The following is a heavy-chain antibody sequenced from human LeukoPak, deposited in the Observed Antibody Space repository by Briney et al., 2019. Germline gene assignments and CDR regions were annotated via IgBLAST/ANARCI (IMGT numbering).Heavy chain of an antibody. D-gene: IGHD6-13*01. CDR1: GFTVSSNY. J-gene: IGHJ4*02. CDR3: ALAGIAARYYFDY. CDR2: LYSGGNT. V-gene: IGHV3-66*01. Sequence: GGFLRLSCAASGFTVSSNYMSWVRQAPGKGLEWVSVLYSGGNTYHADSVKGRFTTSRDNSKNTLYLQMNSLRAEDTAVYYCALAGIAARYYFDYWGQDTLDPVSS.